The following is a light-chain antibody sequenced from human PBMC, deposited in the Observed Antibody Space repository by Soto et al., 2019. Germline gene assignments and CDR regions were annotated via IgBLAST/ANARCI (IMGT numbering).Light chain of an antibody. CDR3: QQSYSNPRT. CDR1: QSISSY. Sequence: DIEITQSPSSLSASVGDRVTITCRASQSISSYLNWYQQKPGNSPKPLIYAASSLQSGVPSRFSGSGSGTDFTLTISSLQPEDFTTYYCQQSYSNPRTFGQGTKVDIK. J-gene: IGKJ1*01. V-gene: IGKV1-39*01. CDR2: AAS.